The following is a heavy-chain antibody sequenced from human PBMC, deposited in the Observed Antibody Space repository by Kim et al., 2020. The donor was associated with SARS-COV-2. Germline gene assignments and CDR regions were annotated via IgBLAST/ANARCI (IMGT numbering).Heavy chain of an antibody. J-gene: IGHJ4*01. CDR2: IA. Sequence: IANYAQKFQGRVTSTADKSTSTAYMELSSLRSEDTAVYYCARDREGCFDYWGHGTLVTVSS. CDR3: ARDREGCFDY. V-gene: IGHV1-69*04.